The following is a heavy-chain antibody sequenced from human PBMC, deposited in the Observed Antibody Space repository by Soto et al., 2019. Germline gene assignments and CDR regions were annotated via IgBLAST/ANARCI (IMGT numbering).Heavy chain of an antibody. CDR3: TRDTSITIFGVDPLDGGNYYYYGVDV. J-gene: IGHJ6*02. CDR1: GFTLGGYA. Sequence: PGGSLRLSCTASGFTLGGYAMRWFRQAPGQGLGRVGFSRRKAHGGTTEYAESVTCRFTISRDASISIAYLQMNSLKTEDTAVYYCTRDTSITIFGVDPLDGGNYYYYGVDVWGQGTTVTVS. D-gene: IGHD3-3*01. CDR2: SRRKAHGGTT. V-gene: IGHV3-49*03.